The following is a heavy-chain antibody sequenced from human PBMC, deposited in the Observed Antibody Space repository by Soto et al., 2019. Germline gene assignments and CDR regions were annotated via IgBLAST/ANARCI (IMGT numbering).Heavy chain of an antibody. CDR3: GKEGCVGDSFFVPDY. Sequence: ASGYTFTGYYMHWVRKAPGKGLEWISSISGSGGSPNYAASVQGRFTISRDNPTNTLYLQMNSLRADDTANYFCGKEGCVGDSFFVPDYWGHGAGVPVSS. V-gene: IGHV3-23*01. J-gene: IGHJ4*01. D-gene: IGHD2-21*02. CDR1: GYTFTGYY. CDR2: ISGSGGSP.